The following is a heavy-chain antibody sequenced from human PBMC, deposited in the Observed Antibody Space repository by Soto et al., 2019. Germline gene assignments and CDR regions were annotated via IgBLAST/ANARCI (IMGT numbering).Heavy chain of an antibody. J-gene: IGHJ6*02. CDR3: ARRITMVRGVPDYCMDV. CDR1: GGTFSSYA. CDR2: IIPIFGTA. Sequence: AASVKVSCKASGGTFSSYAISWVRQAPGQGLEWMGGIIPIFGTANYAQKFQGRVTITADESTSTAYMELSSLRSEDTAVYYCARRITMVRGVPDYCMDVWGQGTTVTVSS. D-gene: IGHD3-10*01. V-gene: IGHV1-69*13.